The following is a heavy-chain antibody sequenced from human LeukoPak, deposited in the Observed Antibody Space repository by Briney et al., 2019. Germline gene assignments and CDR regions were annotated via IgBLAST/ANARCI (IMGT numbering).Heavy chain of an antibody. V-gene: IGHV3-7*01. Sequence: GGSLRLSCAASGFTFSSYWMSWVRQAPGKGPEWVANIKRDGSEKYYVDSVRGRCTISRDNAKNSLYLQMNSLRAEDTAVYYCARAPLGRYCSGGSCYSSSGAVDFWGQGTMVTVSS. CDR1: GFTFSSYW. J-gene: IGHJ3*01. D-gene: IGHD2-15*01. CDR2: IKRDGSEK. CDR3: ARAPLGRYCSGGSCYSSSGAVDF.